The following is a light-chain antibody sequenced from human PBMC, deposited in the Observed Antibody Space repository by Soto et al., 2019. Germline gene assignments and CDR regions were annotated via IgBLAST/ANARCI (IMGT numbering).Light chain of an antibody. CDR1: HDIRKY. CDR3: QQDEIFPIT. V-gene: IGKV1-33*01. J-gene: IGKJ5*01. CDR2: DAS. Sequence: DIQMTQSPSSLSASVGDRFAITCHASHDIRKYLNWYQQKPGKAPKLLIYDASNMETGVPSRFNGSGSGTDFTFTISSLQPEDIATYYCQQDEIFPITFGRGTRLEIK.